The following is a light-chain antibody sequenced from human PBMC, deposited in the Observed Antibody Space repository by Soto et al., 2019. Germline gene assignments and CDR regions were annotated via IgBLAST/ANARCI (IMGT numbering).Light chain of an antibody. Sequence: QSALTQPASVSGSPGQSITISCTGTSSDVVGYNSVSWYQQHPGKAPKLMIYDVSNRPSGVSNRFSGSKSGNTASLTISGLQAEDEADYYCSSYTSSSTLLYVFGTGTKLTVL. CDR3: SSYTSSSTLLYV. CDR2: DVS. CDR1: SSDVVGYNS. V-gene: IGLV2-14*01. J-gene: IGLJ1*01.